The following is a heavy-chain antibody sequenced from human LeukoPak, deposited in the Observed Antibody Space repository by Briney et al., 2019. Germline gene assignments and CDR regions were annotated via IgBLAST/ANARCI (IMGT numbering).Heavy chain of an antibody. CDR2: ISYDGSNK. Sequence: PGGSLRLSCAASGFTFSSYAMHWVRQAPGKGLEWVAVISYDGSNKYYADSVKGRFTISRDNSKNTLYLQMNSLRAEDTAVYYCARDRLSIVGATSRLDYWGQGTLVTVSS. D-gene: IGHD1-26*01. J-gene: IGHJ4*02. CDR1: GFTFSSYA. V-gene: IGHV3-30-3*01. CDR3: ARDRLSIVGATSRLDY.